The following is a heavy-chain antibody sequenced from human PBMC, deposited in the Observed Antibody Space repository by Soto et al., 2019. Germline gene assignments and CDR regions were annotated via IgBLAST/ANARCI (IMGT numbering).Heavy chain of an antibody. CDR1: GFTFSSYA. CDR2: ICGSGGST. Sequence: GGSLRLSCAASGFTFSSYAMSWVRQAPGKGLEWVSAICGSGGSTYYADSVKGRFTFSRDNSKNTLYLQMNSLRAEDTAVYYCSKGSGGWPYYYYGMDGWGQGTTVTVSS. CDR3: SKGSGGWPYYYYGMDG. V-gene: IGHV3-23*01. D-gene: IGHD2-15*01. J-gene: IGHJ6*02.